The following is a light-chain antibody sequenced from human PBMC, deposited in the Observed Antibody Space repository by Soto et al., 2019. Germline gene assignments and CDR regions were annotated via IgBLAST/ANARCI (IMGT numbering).Light chain of an antibody. J-gene: IGKJ3*01. CDR2: LGS. V-gene: IGKV2-28*01. CDR1: QSLLHSNGYNY. Sequence: DIVMTQSPLSLPVTPGEPASISCRSSQSLLHSNGYNYLDWYLQKPGQSPQLLISLGSNRASGVPDRFSGSGSCTDVTLKISRVEAEDVWVYYCMQALQTPPFTFGPGTKVDIK. CDR3: MQALQTPPFT.